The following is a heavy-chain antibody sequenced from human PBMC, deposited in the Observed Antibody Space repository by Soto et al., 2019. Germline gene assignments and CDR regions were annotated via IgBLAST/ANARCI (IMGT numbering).Heavy chain of an antibody. V-gene: IGHV5-51*01. J-gene: IGHJ6*02. CDR2: IYPTDSDT. D-gene: IGHD6-19*01. Sequence: PGESLKISCKGSGYSFNTYWIGWVRQMPGKGLEWMGIIYPTDSDTKYSPSFQGKVTISADKSISTAYLQWSSLKASDTATYYCARQCGLGILVAGMCVDVWGQGTTGTGSS. CDR3: ARQCGLGILVAGMCVDV. CDR1: GYSFNTYW.